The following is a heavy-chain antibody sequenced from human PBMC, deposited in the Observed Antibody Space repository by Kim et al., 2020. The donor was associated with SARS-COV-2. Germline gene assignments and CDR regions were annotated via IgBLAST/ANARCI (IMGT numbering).Heavy chain of an antibody. CDR1: GFTFSSYG. V-gene: IGHV3-33*05. Sequence: GGSLRLSCAASGFTFSSYGMHWVRQAPGKGLEWVAVISYDGSNKYYADSVKGRFTISRDNSKNTLYLQMNSQRAEDTAVYYCARDQSAGYSSSWNDYWGQGTLVTVSS. CDR2: ISYDGSNK. CDR3: ARDQSAGYSSSWNDY. J-gene: IGHJ4*02. D-gene: IGHD6-13*01.